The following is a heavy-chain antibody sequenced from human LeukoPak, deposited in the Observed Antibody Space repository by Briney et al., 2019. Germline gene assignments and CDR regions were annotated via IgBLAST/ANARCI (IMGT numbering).Heavy chain of an antibody. D-gene: IGHD2/OR15-2a*01. CDR3: TRDHFA. J-gene: IGHJ5*02. Sequence: PGGSLRLSCAASGFTFNNAWMSWVRRAPGKGLEWISRIKSKTYGGTTEYAAPVKGRFTISRDDSESTLFLQMDSLTTEDTAVYYCTRDHFAWGRGTLVTVSS. CDR2: IKSKTYGGTT. CDR1: GFTFNNAW. V-gene: IGHV3-15*01.